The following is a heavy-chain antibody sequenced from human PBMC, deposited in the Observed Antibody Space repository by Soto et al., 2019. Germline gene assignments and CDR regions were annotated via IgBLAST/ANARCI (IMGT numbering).Heavy chain of an antibody. Sequence: QIILKESGPTLVKPTQTLTLTCTFSGFYLSTSGVGVGWIRQPPGKALEWLALIYWDDDKRYSPSLRSRLTITKDISKHQVVLTMTNMDPVDTATYYCAHLNSGRYYFDDWGQGTLVTVSS. CDR2: IYWDDDK. V-gene: IGHV2-5*02. D-gene: IGHD1-26*01. CDR1: GFYLSTSGVG. J-gene: IGHJ4*02. CDR3: AHLNSGRYYFDD.